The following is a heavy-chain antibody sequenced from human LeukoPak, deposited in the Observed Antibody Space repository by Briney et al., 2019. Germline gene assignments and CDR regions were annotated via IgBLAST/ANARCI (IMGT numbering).Heavy chain of an antibody. Sequence: PGRSLRLSCAASGFTFSSYAMHWVRQAPGKGLVWVSRINSDGSSTNYADSVKGRFTISRDNAKNTLYLQMNSLRAEDTAVYYCARVGLYSSGWYYFDYWGQGTLVTVSS. CDR2: INSDGSST. J-gene: IGHJ4*02. CDR3: ARVGLYSSGWYYFDY. CDR1: GFTFSSYA. D-gene: IGHD6-19*01. V-gene: IGHV3-74*01.